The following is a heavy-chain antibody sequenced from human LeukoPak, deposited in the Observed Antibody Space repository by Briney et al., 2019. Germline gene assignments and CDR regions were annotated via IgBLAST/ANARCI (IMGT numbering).Heavy chain of an antibody. CDR1: GFMFSGYS. V-gene: IGHV3-48*01. J-gene: IGHJ4*02. D-gene: IGHD1-1*01. CDR3: ARGRQASHFDY. CDR2: ISSRGGDT. Sequence: GSLRLSCAASGFMFSGYSMDWVRQAPGKGLEGVSYISSRGGDTHYTDSVKGRFTISRDNANNSLYLQMHSLRAEHPAVSYCARGRQASHFDYWGQGTLVTVSP.